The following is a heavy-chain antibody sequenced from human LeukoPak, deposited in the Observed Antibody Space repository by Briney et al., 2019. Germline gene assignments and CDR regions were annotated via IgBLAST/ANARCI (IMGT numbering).Heavy chain of an antibody. D-gene: IGHD3-16*01. CDR3: ARLFGP. CDR1: GGSISSSSYY. Sequence: SETLSLTCTVSGGSISSSSYYWGWIRQPPGKGLEGIGSIYYSGSTYYNPALKSRLTISVDTSKNQFSLKLTSVTAADTAFYYCARLFGPWGQGTLVTVSS. CDR2: IYYSGST. J-gene: IGHJ5*02. V-gene: IGHV4-39*01.